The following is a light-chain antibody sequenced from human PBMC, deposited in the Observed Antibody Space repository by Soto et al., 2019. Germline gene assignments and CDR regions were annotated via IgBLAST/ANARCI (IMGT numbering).Light chain of an antibody. J-gene: IGLJ2*01. CDR3: QTWGADSLI. Sequence: QLVLTQSPSASASLGASVKLTCTLSSGHSSYAIAWHQQQPEKGPRFLMKLNSDGSHSKGDGISDRFSGSSSGAERYLTISRLQSEDEADYFCQTWGADSLIFGGGTKVTVL. CDR1: SGHSSYA. CDR2: LNSDGSH. V-gene: IGLV4-69*01.